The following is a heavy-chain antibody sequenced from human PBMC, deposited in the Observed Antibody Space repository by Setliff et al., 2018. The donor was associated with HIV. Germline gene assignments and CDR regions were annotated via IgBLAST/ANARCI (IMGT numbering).Heavy chain of an antibody. CDR2: ISGSGSTV. V-gene: IGHV3-23*01. J-gene: IGHJ6*02. CDR1: GFTFSSYA. Sequence: QPGGSLRLSCAASGFTFSSYAMSWVRQAPGKGLEWVSAISGSGSTVYYADSAKGRFTISRDNAKNSLYLQMNSLRAEDTAVYYCAILDVDTTMVIYYGMDVWGQGTTVTVSS. D-gene: IGHD5-18*01. CDR3: AILDVDTTMVIYYGMDV.